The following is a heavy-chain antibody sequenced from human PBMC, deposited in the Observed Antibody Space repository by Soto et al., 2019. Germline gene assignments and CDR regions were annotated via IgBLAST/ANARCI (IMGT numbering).Heavy chain of an antibody. J-gene: IGHJ4*02. Sequence: QGHLQESGPGLVRPSETLSLTCSVSGGSISTYYCNWIRQPTGKGLEWIGRIDASGSTNYNPSLKRRAPMSVDTSKNQFSLKLSSVTAAYSALYYCARGGHDFWSGPFDYWGQGTPVNVTS. CDR1: GGSISTYY. CDR3: ARGGHDFWSGPFDY. D-gene: IGHD3-3*01. V-gene: IGHV4-4*07. CDR2: IDASGST.